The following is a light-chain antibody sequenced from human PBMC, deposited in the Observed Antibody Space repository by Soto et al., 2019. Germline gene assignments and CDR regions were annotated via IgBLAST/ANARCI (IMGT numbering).Light chain of an antibody. V-gene: IGKV1-33*01. Sequence: DIQMTQSPSSLSASVGDRVTITCQASQDISNYLNWYQQKPGKAPKLLIYDASNLETGVPSRFSGSGSGTDFTFTISSLQPGDIATYYCQQYDNLPMYTFGQGTKVDIK. CDR1: QDISNY. CDR2: DAS. J-gene: IGKJ2*01. CDR3: QQYDNLPMYT.